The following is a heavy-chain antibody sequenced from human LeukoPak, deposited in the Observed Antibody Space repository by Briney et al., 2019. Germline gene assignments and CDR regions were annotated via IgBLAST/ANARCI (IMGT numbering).Heavy chain of an antibody. Sequence: GASVKVSCKASGYTFTSYGISWVRQAPGQGLEWMGRINPNSGGTNYAQKFQGRVTMTRDTSISTAYMELSRLRSDDTAVYYCARAPGSNTAMVDWGQGTLVTVSS. CDR3: ARAPGSNTAMVD. V-gene: IGHV1-2*06. J-gene: IGHJ4*02. CDR1: GYTFTSYG. D-gene: IGHD5-18*01. CDR2: INPNSGGT.